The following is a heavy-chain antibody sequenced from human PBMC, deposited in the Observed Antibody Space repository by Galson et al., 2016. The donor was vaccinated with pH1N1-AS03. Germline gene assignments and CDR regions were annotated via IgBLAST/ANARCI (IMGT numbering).Heavy chain of an antibody. D-gene: IGHD4-17*01. V-gene: IGHV4-31*03. CDR1: GGAISDGGYY. CDR3: ARDRHDYGPDPFDV. Sequence: TLSLTCTVSGGAISDGGYYWGWIRQLPGKGLEWMGCIYYSGKAYYNPSLESRLSISVDTSKNEFSLKLTSVTAADTALYYCARDRHDYGPDPFDVWGQGTMVTVSP. CDR2: IYYSGKA. J-gene: IGHJ3*01.